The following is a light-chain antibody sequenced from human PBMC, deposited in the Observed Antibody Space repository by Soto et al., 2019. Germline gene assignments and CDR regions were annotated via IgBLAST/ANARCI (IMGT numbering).Light chain of an antibody. CDR3: QERYAWPPIS. V-gene: IGKV3-11*01. Sequence: EIVLTQSPATLSLSPGERATLSCRARRSVRSYLAWYQQKLGQAPRLLIYDASNRAAGIPARFSGSGSETDVTLTISNLEPEDVAVYYWQERYAWPPISSGQETRLQIK. CDR2: DAS. CDR1: RSVRSY. J-gene: IGKJ5*01.